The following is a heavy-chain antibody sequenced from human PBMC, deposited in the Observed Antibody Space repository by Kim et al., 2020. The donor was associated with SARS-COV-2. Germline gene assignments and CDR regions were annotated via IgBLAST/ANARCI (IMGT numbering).Heavy chain of an antibody. CDR3: ARVGDIGGSSWYYYYGMDV. J-gene: IGHJ6*02. CDR2: INAGNGNT. V-gene: IGHV1-3*01. CDR1: GYTFTSYA. Sequence: ASVKVSCKASGYTFTSYAMHWVRQAPGQRLEWMGWINAGNGNTKYSQKFQGRVTITRDTSASTAYMELSSLRSEDTAVYYCARVGDIGGSSWYYYYGMDVWGQGTTVTVSS. D-gene: IGHD6-13*01.